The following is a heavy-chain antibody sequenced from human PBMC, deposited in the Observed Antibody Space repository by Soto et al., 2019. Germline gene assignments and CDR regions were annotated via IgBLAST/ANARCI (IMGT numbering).Heavy chain of an antibody. Sequence: QVHLVQSGAEVKKPGASVKVSCKGSGYGFTTYGITWVRQAPGQGLEWMAWISAHNGNTDYAQNLQGRVTVTRDTSTSTAYLELSSLRSSDRAGYYCARWREGDYWGEG. D-gene: IGHD1-26*01. CDR2: ISAHNGNT. CDR3: ARWREGDY. CDR1: GYGFTTYG. J-gene: IGHJ4*02. V-gene: IGHV1-18*01.